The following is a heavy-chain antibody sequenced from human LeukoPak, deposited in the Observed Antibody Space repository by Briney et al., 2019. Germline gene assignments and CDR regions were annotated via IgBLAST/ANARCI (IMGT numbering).Heavy chain of an antibody. Sequence: PSETLSLTCTVSGGSIRSYYWSWIRQPPGKGLEWIGYICYSGSTNYNPSLKSRVTMSVDTSKNQFSLNLTSVTAADTAVYYCARQYSSSSGWFDPWGQGTLVTVSS. CDR3: ARQYSSSSGWFDP. J-gene: IGHJ5*02. CDR1: GGSIRSYY. D-gene: IGHD6-6*01. CDR2: ICYSGST. V-gene: IGHV4-59*08.